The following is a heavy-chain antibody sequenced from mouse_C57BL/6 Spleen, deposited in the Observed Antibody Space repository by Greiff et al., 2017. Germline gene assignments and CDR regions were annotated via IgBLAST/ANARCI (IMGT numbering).Heavy chain of an antibody. CDR3: GRQDDGYPCYYAMDY. V-gene: IGHV10-1*01. CDR1: GFSFNTYA. D-gene: IGHD2-3*01. CDR2: IRSKSNNYAT. J-gene: IGHJ4*01. Sequence: EVMLVESGGGLVQPKGSLKLSCAASGFSFNTYAMNWVRQAPGKGLEWVARIRSKSNNYATYYADSVKDRFTISRDDSESMLYLQMNNLKTEDTAMYYCGRQDDGYPCYYAMDYWGQGTSVTVSS.